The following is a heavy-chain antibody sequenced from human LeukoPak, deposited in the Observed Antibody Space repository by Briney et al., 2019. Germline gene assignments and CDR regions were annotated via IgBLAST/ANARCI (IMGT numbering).Heavy chain of an antibody. CDR2: SNAGNGNT. CDR1: GGTFTSYA. V-gene: IGHV1-3*02. CDR3: ARTPIERRKNCSSTSCYSLFRWY. Sequence: ASVKVSCKASGGTFTSYAMHWVRQAPGQRLEWMGWSNAGNGNTKYSQEFQGRVTITADKSTSTAYMELSSLRSEDTAVYYCARTPIERRKNCSSTSCYSLFRWYWGQGTLVTVSS. D-gene: IGHD2-2*01. J-gene: IGHJ4*02.